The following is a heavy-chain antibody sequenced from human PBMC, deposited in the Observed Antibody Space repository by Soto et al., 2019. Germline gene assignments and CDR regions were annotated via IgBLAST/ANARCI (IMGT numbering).Heavy chain of an antibody. Sequence: GASVKVSCKVSGDTFSTYSISWVRQAPGQGLEWLGGIIPILGTPSYAQRFQDRVTITADKSTSTAYMEVSSLRSEDTAVYYCARERSRSDRSGYYRPDYWGQGTLVTVSS. V-gene: IGHV1-69*08. J-gene: IGHJ4*02. CDR1: GDTFSTYS. CDR3: ARERSRSDRSGYYRPDY. CDR2: IIPILGTP. D-gene: IGHD3-22*01.